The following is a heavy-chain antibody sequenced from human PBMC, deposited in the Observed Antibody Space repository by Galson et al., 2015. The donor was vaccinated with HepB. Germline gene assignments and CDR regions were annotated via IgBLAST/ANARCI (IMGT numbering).Heavy chain of an antibody. V-gene: IGHV3-53*01. J-gene: IGHJ4*02. CDR3: VSASGPYHMAFDY. CDR1: GFTVTTNY. CDR2: IYISGTT. Sequence: SLRLSCAASGFTVTTNYMSWVRQAPGKGLEWVSIIYISGTTYYADSVKVRFTISRDDSKNTLYLQMNSLRAEDTAVYYCVSASGPYHMAFDYWGQGTLVTVSS. D-gene: IGHD1-26*01.